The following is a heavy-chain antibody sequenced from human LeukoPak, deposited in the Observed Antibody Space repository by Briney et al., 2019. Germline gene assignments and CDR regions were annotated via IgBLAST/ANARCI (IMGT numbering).Heavy chain of an antibody. Sequence: PGGSLRLSCEASGFTLNKYWMHWVRQAPGKGLVWVSRITGDGSDIAYADSVKGRFTVSRDDAKNTLFVQMTSLRVEDTAIYYCARDAYTTTSNWLDPWGQGTLVTVSS. CDR3: ARDAYTTTSNWLDP. CDR1: GFTLNKYW. CDR2: ITGDGSDI. V-gene: IGHV3-74*01. J-gene: IGHJ5*02. D-gene: IGHD4-17*01.